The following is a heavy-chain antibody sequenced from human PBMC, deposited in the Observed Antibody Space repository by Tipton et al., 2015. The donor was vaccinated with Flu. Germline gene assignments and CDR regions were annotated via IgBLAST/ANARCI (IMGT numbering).Heavy chain of an antibody. V-gene: IGHV1-18*04. D-gene: IGHD2-2*01. CDR3: AREMSGSSSTSCYECVWFDR. CDR1: GYTFTGYG. J-gene: IGHJ5*02. Sequence: QLVQSGAEVKKPGASVKVSCKASGYTFTGYGINWVRQAPGQGLEWMGWISGYNGNTNYAQNFQGRVTMTRDTSTQTAYMELRSLRSDDTAVYYCAREMSGSSSTSCYECVWFDRWGQGTLVTVSS. CDR2: ISGYNGNT.